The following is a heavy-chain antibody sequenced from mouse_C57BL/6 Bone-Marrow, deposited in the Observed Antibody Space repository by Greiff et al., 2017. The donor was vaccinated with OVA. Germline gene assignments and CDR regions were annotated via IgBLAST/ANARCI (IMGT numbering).Heavy chain of an antibody. J-gene: IGHJ2*01. Sequence: QVQLQQPGAELVMPGASVKLSCQASCYTFTSYWMHRVKQRPGQGLEWIGEIDPSDSYTNYNQKFKGKSTLTVDKSSSTAYLQLGSMTSEDSAVYYCASAEGLGTAVVATGFDYWGKGTTLTVSS. CDR2: IDPSDSYT. CDR3: ASAEGLGTAVVATGFDY. V-gene: IGHV1-69*01. D-gene: IGHD1-1*01. CDR1: CYTFTSYW.